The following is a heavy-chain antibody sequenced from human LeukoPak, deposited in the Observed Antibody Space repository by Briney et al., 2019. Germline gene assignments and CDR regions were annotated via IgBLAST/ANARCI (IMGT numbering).Heavy chain of an antibody. V-gene: IGHV3-23*01. CDR2: ISGSGGST. J-gene: IGHJ4*02. CDR3: AKGGRYYDNSDYYRIDY. Sequence: PGGSLTLSCAASGFTFSSYAMSWVRQAPGKGLEWVSGISGSGGSTYYTDSVKGRFTISRDNSKNTLYLQMNSLRAEDTAVYYCAKGGRYYDNSDYYRIDYWGQGTLVTVSS. CDR1: GFTFSSYA. D-gene: IGHD3-22*01.